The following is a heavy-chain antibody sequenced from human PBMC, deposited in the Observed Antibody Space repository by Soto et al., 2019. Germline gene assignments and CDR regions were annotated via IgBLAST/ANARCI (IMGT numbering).Heavy chain of an antibody. CDR1: GGTFRSYA. V-gene: IGHV1-69*13. CDR2: IIPIFGTA. D-gene: IGHD2-15*01. Sequence: GASVKVSCKASGGTFRSYAISWVRQAPGQGLEWMGGIIPIFGTANYAQKFQGRVTITADESTSTAYMELSSLRSEDTAVYYCAREELGGTPPNYYYGMDVWGQGTTVTVSS. CDR3: AREELGGTPPNYYYGMDV. J-gene: IGHJ6*02.